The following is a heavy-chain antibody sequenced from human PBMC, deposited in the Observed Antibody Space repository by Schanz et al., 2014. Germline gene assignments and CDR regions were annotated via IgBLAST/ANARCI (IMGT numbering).Heavy chain of an antibody. CDR3: ARDRLEWGAECYSVGVFEI. Sequence: VQLEQSGAEVKKPGSSVKVSCKASGGTFSSFGINWVRQAPGQGLEWMGRIIPSLGLAKYEQKFQDKVTITADTSTTTAYMELSGLRSEDTAVYYCARDRLEWGAECYSVGVFEIWGQGTLVIVSA. CDR2: IIPSLGLA. J-gene: IGHJ4*02. D-gene: IGHD2-21*01. CDR1: GGTFSSFG. V-gene: IGHV1-69*04.